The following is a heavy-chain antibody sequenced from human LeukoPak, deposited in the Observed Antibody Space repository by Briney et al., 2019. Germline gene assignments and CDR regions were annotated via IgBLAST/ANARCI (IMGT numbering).Heavy chain of an antibody. CDR2: INPNNGGT. CDR3: ARTMASGGGAAAPTFDH. V-gene: IGHV1-2*02. CDR1: GYTFTRYY. J-gene: IGHJ4*02. D-gene: IGHD2-2*01. Sequence: ASVKVSCKPSGYTFTRYYLHWVRQAPGQGLEWMGCINPNNGGTNFAQKFHGRVTMTRDTAISTAYLEVISLRSDDTAVYDCARTMASGGGAAAPTFDHWGQGTLVTVSS.